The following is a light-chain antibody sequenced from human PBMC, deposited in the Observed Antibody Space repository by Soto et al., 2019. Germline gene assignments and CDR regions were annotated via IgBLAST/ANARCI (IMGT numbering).Light chain of an antibody. CDR1: QSVGGTF. CDR3: QQYGGSPRT. Sequence: EIVLTQSPGTLSLSPGEGATLSCRASQSVGGTFLAWYQQKGGQAPRLLIHGASNRATGIPDRFSGSGSVTDFTLNICRLEPEDFAVYYCQQYGGSPRTFGQGTKVEVK. J-gene: IGKJ1*01. V-gene: IGKV3-20*01. CDR2: GAS.